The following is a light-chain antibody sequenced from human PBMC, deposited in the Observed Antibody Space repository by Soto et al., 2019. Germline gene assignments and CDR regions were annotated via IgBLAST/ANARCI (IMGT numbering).Light chain of an antibody. CDR3: QQYIIGPPWT. CDR2: GAS. CDR1: HSVSSK. J-gene: IGKJ1*01. V-gene: IGKV3-15*01. Sequence: QSPGTLSVYPGERATLSCRASHSVSSKLAWYQPKPGQAPRLLIYGASTRATGFPARFSGSGSGTEFALTIRGWPSEDVAVYSCQQYIIGPPWTLGKGSNV.